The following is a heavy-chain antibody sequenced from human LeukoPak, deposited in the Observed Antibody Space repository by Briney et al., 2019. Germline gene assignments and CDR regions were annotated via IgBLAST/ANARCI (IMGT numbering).Heavy chain of an antibody. CDR1: GGSISSYY. CDR3: AREQQQLDAFDI. J-gene: IGHJ3*02. CDR2: IYYSGST. D-gene: IGHD6-13*01. Sequence: PSETLSLTCTVSGGSISSYYWSWIRQPPGKGLEWIGYIYYSGSTNYNPSLKSRVTISVDTSKNQFSQKLSSVTAADTAVYYCAREQQQLDAFDIWGQGTMVTVSS. V-gene: IGHV4-59*01.